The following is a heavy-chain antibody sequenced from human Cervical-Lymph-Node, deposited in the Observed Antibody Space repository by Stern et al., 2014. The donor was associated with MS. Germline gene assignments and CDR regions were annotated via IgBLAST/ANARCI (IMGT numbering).Heavy chain of an antibody. J-gene: IGHJ5*02. CDR1: GYSISSGYY. Sequence: QLQLQESGPGLVKPSETLSLTCTVSGYSISSGYYWGWIRQPPGKGLEWIGSIYHSGSTYYNPSLKSRVTISVDTSKNQFSLKTSLVTAADTAVYYCARRGLRFLEWLFSGWFDPWGQGTLVTVSS. CDR3: ARRGLRFLEWLFSGWFDP. V-gene: IGHV4-38-2*02. D-gene: IGHD3-3*01. CDR2: IYHSGST.